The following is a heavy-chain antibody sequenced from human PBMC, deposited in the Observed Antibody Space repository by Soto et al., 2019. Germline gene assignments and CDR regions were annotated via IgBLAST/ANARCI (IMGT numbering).Heavy chain of an antibody. CDR2: ISYDGNDE. J-gene: IGHJ4*02. Sequence: VQLVESGGGVVQPGSSLRLSCAASGFTFSSYAMHWVRQAPGKGLEWVAVISYDGNDESYTDSVKGRFTISRDTSKNTLYLQMNSLRPEDTAIYYCAKDRTSHFWSAYFDSWGQGTLIAVSS. CDR1: GFTFSSYA. V-gene: IGHV3-30-3*01. CDR3: AKDRTSHFWSAYFDS. D-gene: IGHD3-3*02.